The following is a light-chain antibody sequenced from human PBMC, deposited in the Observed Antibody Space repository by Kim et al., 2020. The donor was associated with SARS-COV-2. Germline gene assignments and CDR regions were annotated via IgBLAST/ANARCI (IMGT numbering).Light chain of an antibody. CDR1: SLKTYY. J-gene: IGLJ3*02. CDR3: SSRDSSGYHWV. CDR2: SKD. V-gene: IGLV3-19*01. Sequence: RQTVRITCRGDSLKTYYASWFQQQPGQAPVLVFYSKDNRPSGIPDRFSGSSSGDTASLTITGAQAEDEADYYCSSRDSSGYHWVFGGGTQLTVL.